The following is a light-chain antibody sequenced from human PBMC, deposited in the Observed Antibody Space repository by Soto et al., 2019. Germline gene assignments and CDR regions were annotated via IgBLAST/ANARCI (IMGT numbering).Light chain of an antibody. Sequence: DIVMTQSPDSLAVSLGERATINCKSSQSVLYSSNNKNYLAWYQQRPGQPPKLLIYWASTRESGVPDRFSGSGSGRYFNLTITSLQAEDVAVYYCQQSESTPPTFGQGTKLEIK. CDR2: WAS. V-gene: IGKV4-1*01. CDR1: QSVLYSSNNKNY. J-gene: IGKJ2*01. CDR3: QQSESTPPT.